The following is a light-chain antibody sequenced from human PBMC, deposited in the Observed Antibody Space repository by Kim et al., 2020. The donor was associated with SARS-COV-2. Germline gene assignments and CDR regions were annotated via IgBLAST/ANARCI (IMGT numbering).Light chain of an antibody. CDR1: QDISNY. J-gene: IGKJ1*01. Sequence: DIQMTQSPSSLSASVGDRVTITCQASQDISNYLNWYQQKPGKAPKLLIYDASNLETGVPSRFSGSGSGTDFTFTISSLQPEDIATYYSQQYDNLPWTFGQGTKVDIK. CDR3: QQYDNLPWT. V-gene: IGKV1-33*01. CDR2: DAS.